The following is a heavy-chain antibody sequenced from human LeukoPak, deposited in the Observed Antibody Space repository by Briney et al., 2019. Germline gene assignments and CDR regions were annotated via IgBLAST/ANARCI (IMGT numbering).Heavy chain of an antibody. D-gene: IGHD3-10*01. Sequence: SETLSLTCTISGYSISSGYYWGWIRQPPGKGLEWIVSIYHSGSTYYNPSLKSRVTISVDTSKNQFSLKLSSVTAADTAVYYCARVAMVRGVIITPYYYYGMDVWGQGTTVTVSS. CDR3: ARVAMVRGVIITPYYYYGMDV. CDR1: GYSISSGYY. V-gene: IGHV4-38-2*02. J-gene: IGHJ6*02. CDR2: IYHSGST.